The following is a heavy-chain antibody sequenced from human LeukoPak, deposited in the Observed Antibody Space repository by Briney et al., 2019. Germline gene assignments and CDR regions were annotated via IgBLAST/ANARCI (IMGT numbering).Heavy chain of an antibody. CDR2: INPNSGGT. CDR3: ARIPTRYYYDSSGYYARTGFDY. Sequence: ASVKVSCKASGYTFTGYYMHWVRQAPGQGLEWMGWINPNSGGTNYAQKFQGRVTMTRDTSISTAYMELSGLRSDDTAVYYCARIPTRYYYDSSGYYARTGFDYWGQGTLITVSS. J-gene: IGHJ4*02. D-gene: IGHD3-22*01. CDR1: GYTFTGYY. V-gene: IGHV1-2*02.